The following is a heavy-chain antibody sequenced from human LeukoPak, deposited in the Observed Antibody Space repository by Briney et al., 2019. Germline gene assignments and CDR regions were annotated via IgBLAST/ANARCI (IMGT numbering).Heavy chain of an antibody. V-gene: IGHV3-9*01. Sequence: PGRSLRLSCAASGLTFDDYAMHWVRRAPGKGLEWVSGISWNSGSIGYADSVKGRFTISRDNAKNSLYLQMNSLRAEDTALYYCAKGPLMVYAPYGMDVWGQGTTVTVSS. D-gene: IGHD2-8*02. CDR1: GLTFDDYA. J-gene: IGHJ6*02. CDR3: AKGPLMVYAPYGMDV. CDR2: ISWNSGSI.